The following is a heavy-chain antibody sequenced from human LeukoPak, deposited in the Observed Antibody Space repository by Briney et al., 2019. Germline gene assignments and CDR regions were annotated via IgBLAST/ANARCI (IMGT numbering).Heavy chain of an antibody. Sequence: GGSLRLSCAASGFIFSDFYMGWIRQAPGKGLEWVSYISISGTTTNYADSVKGRFTISRDDARNSLYLQMNSLRAEDTAVYYCAKDILAAGLFFGYWGQGTLVTVSS. D-gene: IGHD6-13*01. V-gene: IGHV3-11*01. J-gene: IGHJ4*02. CDR3: AKDILAAGLFFGY. CDR2: ISISGTTT. CDR1: GFIFSDFY.